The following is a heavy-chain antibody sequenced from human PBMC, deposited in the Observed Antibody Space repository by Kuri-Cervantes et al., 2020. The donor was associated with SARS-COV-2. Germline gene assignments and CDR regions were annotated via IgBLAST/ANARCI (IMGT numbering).Heavy chain of an antibody. D-gene: IGHD1-26*01. CDR2: ISSSSSYI. Sequence: GESLKISCAASGFTFSSYSMNWVRQAPGKGLEWVSSISSSSSYIYYADSVKGRFTISRDNAKNSLYLQMNSLRAEDTAVYYCARASGGSYYYYGMDVWGQGTTVTVSS. CDR1: GFTFSSYS. J-gene: IGHJ6*02. V-gene: IGHV3-21*01. CDR3: ARASGGSYYYYGMDV.